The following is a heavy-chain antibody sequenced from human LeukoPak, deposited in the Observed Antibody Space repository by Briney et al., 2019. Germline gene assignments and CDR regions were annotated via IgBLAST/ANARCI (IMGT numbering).Heavy chain of an antibody. CDR2: ISGSGGST. J-gene: IGHJ6*02. V-gene: IGHV3-23*01. CDR1: GFTFSTYA. Sequence: GGSLRLSCAASGFTFSTYAMSWVRQTPGKGLEGVSAISGSGGSTYYADSVKGRFTISRDNSKSTLYLQMNSLRAEDTAVYYCAKSRVSYYYGMDVWGQGTTVTVSS. CDR3: AKSRVSYYYGMDV.